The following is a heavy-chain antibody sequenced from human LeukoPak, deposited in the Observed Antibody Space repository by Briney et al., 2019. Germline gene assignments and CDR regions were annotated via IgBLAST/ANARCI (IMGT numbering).Heavy chain of an antibody. J-gene: IGHJ4*02. V-gene: IGHV4-59*02. CDR2: IYYSGIT. CDR1: GGSVSSHY. CDR3: ARDRAAAATFFDY. Sequence: SETLSLTCTVSGGSVSSHYWTWIRQPPGKGLEWIGYIYYSGITNYNPSLKSRLTISVDTPKNQFSLKLSSVTAADTAVYYCARDRAAAATFFDYWGQGTLVTVSS. D-gene: IGHD6-13*01.